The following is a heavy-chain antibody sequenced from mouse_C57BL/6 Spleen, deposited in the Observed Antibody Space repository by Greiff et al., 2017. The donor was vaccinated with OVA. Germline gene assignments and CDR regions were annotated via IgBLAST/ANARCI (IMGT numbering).Heavy chain of an antibody. J-gene: IGHJ1*03. V-gene: IGHV6-3*01. Sequence: EVKLMESGGGLVQPGGSMKLSCVASGFTFSNYWMNWVRQSPEKGLEWVAQIRLKSDNYATHYAESVKGRFTISRDDSKSSVYLQMNNLRAEDTGIYYCTGGNLLYWYFDVWGTGTTVTVSS. CDR3: TGGNLLYWYFDV. CDR2: IRLKSDNYAT. D-gene: IGHD2-1*01. CDR1: GFTFSNYW.